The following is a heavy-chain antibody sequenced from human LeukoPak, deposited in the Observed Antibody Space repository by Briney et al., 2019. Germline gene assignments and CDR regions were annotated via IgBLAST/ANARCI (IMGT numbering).Heavy chain of an antibody. J-gene: IGHJ5*02. CDR3: ASGWSSSSGGWFDP. Sequence: PSGTLSLTCAVSGGSISSSNWWSWVRQPPGKGLEWIGEIYHSGSTNYNPSLKSRVTISVDKSKNQFSLKVSFVTAADTAVYYCASGWSSSSGGWFDPWGQGTLVTVSS. V-gene: IGHV4-4*02. D-gene: IGHD6-6*01. CDR1: GGSISSSNW. CDR2: IYHSGST.